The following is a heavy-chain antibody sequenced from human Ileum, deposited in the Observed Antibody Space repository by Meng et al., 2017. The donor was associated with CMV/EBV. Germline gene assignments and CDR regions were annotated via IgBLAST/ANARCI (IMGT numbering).Heavy chain of an antibody. J-gene: IGHJ5*02. V-gene: IGHV1-8*01. Sequence: ASVKVSCKASGYTFTSYDINWVRQATGQGLEWMGWMNPNSGNTGYAQKFQGRVTMTRNTSISTAYMELSRLRSEDTAVYYCARGVRIAARPEWFDPWGQGTLVTVSS. CDR1: GYTFTSYD. D-gene: IGHD6-6*01. CDR2: MNPNSGNT. CDR3: ARGVRIAARPEWFDP.